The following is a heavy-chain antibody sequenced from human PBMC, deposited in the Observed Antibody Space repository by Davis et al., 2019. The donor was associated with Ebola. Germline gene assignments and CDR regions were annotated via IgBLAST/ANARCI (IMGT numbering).Heavy chain of an antibody. V-gene: IGHV3-66*01. CDR3: ARGPLLWFGDGAFDI. J-gene: IGHJ3*02. CDR2: LYSGGST. D-gene: IGHD3-10*01. Sequence: GESLKISCAASGFTVSSNYMSWVRQAPGKGLEWVSVLYSGGSTYYADSVKGRFTISRDNSKNTLYLQMNSLRAEDTAVYYCARGPLLWFGDGAFDIWGQGTMVTVSS. CDR1: GFTVSSNY.